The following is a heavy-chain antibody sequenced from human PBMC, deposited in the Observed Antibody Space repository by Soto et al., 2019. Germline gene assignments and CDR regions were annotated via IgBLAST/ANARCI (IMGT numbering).Heavy chain of an antibody. Sequence: GGSLRLSCAASGLTFNAYAMHWVRQTPGKGLEWVAAISYDVTYKYYADSVKGRFTISRDNSKSTLYLQLNNLRAEDTAVYYCANLDWSQLPNNFDYWGQGTLVTVSS. CDR1: GLTFNAYA. V-gene: IGHV3-30*18. D-gene: IGHD1-1*01. J-gene: IGHJ4*02. CDR2: ISYDVTYK. CDR3: ANLDWSQLPNNFDY.